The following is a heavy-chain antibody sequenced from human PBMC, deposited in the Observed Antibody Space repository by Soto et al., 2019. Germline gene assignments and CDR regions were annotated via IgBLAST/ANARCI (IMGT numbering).Heavy chain of an antibody. CDR1: GYTFTSYY. J-gene: IGHJ4*02. CDR3: ARDWGTLDYYDSSGYYYNLDY. V-gene: IGHV1-46*01. Sequence: ASVKVSCKASGYTFTSYYMHWVRQAPGQGLEWMGIINPSGGSTSYAQKFQGRVTMTRDTSTSTVYMELSSLRSEDTAVYYCARDWGTLDYYDSSGYYYNLDYWGQGTLVTSPQ. CDR2: INPSGGST. D-gene: IGHD3-22*01.